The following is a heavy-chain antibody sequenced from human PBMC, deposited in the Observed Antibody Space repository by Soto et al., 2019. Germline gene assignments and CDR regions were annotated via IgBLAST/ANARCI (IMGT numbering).Heavy chain of an antibody. J-gene: IGHJ6*02. CDR3: ARSLGTSYYYYGMDV. CDR1: GGTFSSYA. CDR2: IIPIFGTA. Sequence: ASVKVSCKASGGTFSSYAISWVRQARGQGLEWMGGIIPIFGTANYAQKFQGRVTITADESTSTAYMELSSLRSEDTAVYYCARSLGTSYYYYGMDVWGQGTTVTVSS. V-gene: IGHV1-69*13.